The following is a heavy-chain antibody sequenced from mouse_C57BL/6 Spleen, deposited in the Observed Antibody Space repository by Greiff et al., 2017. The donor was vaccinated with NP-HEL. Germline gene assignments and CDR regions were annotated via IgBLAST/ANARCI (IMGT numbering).Heavy chain of an antibody. V-gene: IGHV1-22*01. J-gene: IGHJ1*03. CDR2: INPNNGGT. CDR1: GYTFTDYN. CDR3: ARRRILPPDFDV. Sequence: EVQLQQSGPELVKPGASVKMSCKASGYTFTDYNMHWVKQSHGKSLEWIGYINPNNGGTSYNQKFKGKATLTVNKSSSTAYMELRSLTSEDSAVYYCARRRILPPDFDVWGTGTTVTVSS.